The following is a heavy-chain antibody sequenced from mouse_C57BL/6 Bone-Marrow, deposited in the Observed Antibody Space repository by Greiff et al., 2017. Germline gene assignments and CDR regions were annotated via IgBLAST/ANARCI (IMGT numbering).Heavy chain of an antibody. D-gene: IGHD2-3*01. CDR3: TTPPKDGYFSYAMDY. Sequence: VQLKESGAELVRPGASVKLSCTASGFNIKDDYMHWVKQRPEQGLEWIGWIDPENGDTEYASKFQGKATITADTSSNTAYLQLSSLTSEDTAVYYCTTPPKDGYFSYAMDYWGQGTSVTVSS. V-gene: IGHV14-4*01. J-gene: IGHJ4*01. CDR1: GFNIKDDY. CDR2: IDPENGDT.